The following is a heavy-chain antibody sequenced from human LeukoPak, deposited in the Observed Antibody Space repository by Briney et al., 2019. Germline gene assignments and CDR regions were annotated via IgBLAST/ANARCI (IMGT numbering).Heavy chain of an antibody. CDR2: IYSGGST. J-gene: IGHJ4*02. Sequence: PGGSLRLSCAASGFTVSANYMSWVRQAPGKGLEWVSVIYSGGSTYYADSVKGRFTISRDNSRNTLSLQMNSLRAEDTAVYYCARGEDYGDYFDYWGQGTLVTVSS. V-gene: IGHV3-53*01. D-gene: IGHD4-17*01. CDR3: ARGEDYGDYFDY. CDR1: GFTVSANY.